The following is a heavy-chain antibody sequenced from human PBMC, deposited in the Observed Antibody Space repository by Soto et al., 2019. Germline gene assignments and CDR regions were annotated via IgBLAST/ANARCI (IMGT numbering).Heavy chain of an antibody. J-gene: IGHJ6*02. Sequence: EVQLVESGGGLVQPGGSLRLSCAAFGFTYNRYDMIWVRQVTGKGLEWIASRGGAGAREYSGSVKGRFIISRDNAKNSLYLQMDSLRVADTGVYYCTRATFGVGMDLWGHGTPVTVSS. CDR1: GFTYNRYD. CDR3: TRATFGVGMDL. D-gene: IGHD3-10*01. CDR2: RGGAGAR. V-gene: IGHV3-13*01.